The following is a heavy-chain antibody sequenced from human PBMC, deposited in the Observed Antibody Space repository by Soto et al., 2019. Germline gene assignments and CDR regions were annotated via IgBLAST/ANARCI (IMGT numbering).Heavy chain of an antibody. D-gene: IGHD3-9*01. V-gene: IGHV4-31*03. CDR1: GGSISSGGYY. CDR2: IYYSGST. Sequence: TLSLTCTVSGGSISSGGYYWSWIRQHPGKGLEWIGYIYYSGSTYYNPSLKSRVTISVDTSKNQFSLKLSSVTAADTAVYYCARGGGLTGYYPFDYWGQGTLVTVSS. CDR3: ARGGGLTGYYPFDY. J-gene: IGHJ4*02.